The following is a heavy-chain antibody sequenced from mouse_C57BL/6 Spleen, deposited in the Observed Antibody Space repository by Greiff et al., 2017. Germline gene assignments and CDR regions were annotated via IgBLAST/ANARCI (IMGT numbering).Heavy chain of an antibody. CDR2: ISTYYGDA. CDR3: ARWPPIYYGKGHFDY. Sequence: VKLMESGPELVRPGVSVKISCKGSGYTFTDYAMHWVKQSHAKSLEWIGVISTYYGDASYNQKFKDKATMTVDKSSSTAYMELARLTSEDSAVYYCARWPPIYYGKGHFDYWGQGTTLTVAS. V-gene: IGHV1-67*01. J-gene: IGHJ2*01. D-gene: IGHD2-1*01. CDR1: GYTFTDYA.